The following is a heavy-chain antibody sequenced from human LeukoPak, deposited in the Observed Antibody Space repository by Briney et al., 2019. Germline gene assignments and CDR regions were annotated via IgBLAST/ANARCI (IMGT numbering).Heavy chain of an antibody. CDR1: EYSFASYW. CDR3: ARPSHSGSYTVGAFDI. V-gene: IGHV5-51*01. CDR2: IYPGDSDT. D-gene: IGHD1-26*01. Sequence: GESLKISCKGSEYSFASYWIGWVRQMPGKGLEWMGIIYPGDSDTRYSPSFQGQVTISADKSISTAYLQWSSLKASDTAMYYCARPSHSGSYTVGAFDIWGQGTMVTVSS. J-gene: IGHJ3*02.